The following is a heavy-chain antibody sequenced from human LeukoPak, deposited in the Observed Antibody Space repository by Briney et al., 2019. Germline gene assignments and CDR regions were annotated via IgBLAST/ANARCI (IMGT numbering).Heavy chain of an antibody. CDR3: ARDVLGSGWPTYYYYGMDV. CDR2: IYYSGST. J-gene: IGHJ6*02. V-gene: IGHV4-39*01. CDR1: GGSISSSSYY. D-gene: IGHD6-19*01. Sequence: PSETLSLTCTVSGGSISSSSYYWGWIRQPPGKGLEWIGSIYYSGSTYYNPSLKSRVTISVDTSKNQFSLKLSSVTAADTAVYYCARDVLGSGWPTYYYYGMDVWGQGTTVTVSS.